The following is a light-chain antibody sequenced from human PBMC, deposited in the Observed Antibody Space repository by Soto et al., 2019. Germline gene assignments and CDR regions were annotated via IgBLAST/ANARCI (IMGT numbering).Light chain of an antibody. J-gene: IGKJ1*01. CDR2: DAS. V-gene: IGKV1-5*01. Sequence: DIHMTQSPSTLSASLGDRVTITVLASQSISSLFAWYQQKPGKAPKLLIYDASSLESGVPSRFSGSGSGTEFTLTISSLQPDDFATYYCQQYNSYVWTFGQGTKVDIK. CDR1: QSISSL. CDR3: QQYNSYVWT.